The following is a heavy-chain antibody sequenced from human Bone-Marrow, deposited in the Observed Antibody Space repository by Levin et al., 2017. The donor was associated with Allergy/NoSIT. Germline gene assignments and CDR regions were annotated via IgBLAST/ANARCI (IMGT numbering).Heavy chain of an antibody. CDR1: GFTFDDYA. CDR3: AKGDCSGAMCYNFDF. V-gene: IGHV3-9*01. D-gene: IGHD2-15*01. J-gene: IGHJ4*02. Sequence: GGSLRLSCAASGFTFDDYAMHWVRQAPGKGLEWVSGISWNSGNIVYADSVKGRFTISRDNAKNSLFLQMSSLRAEDTAFYYCAKGDCSGAMCYNFDFWGQATLVTVSS. CDR2: ISWNSGNI.